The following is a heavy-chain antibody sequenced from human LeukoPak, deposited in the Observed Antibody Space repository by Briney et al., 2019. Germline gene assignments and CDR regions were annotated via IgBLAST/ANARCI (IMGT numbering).Heavy chain of an antibody. V-gene: IGHV4-59*01. CDR3: ARGYSSGLFFDY. J-gene: IGHJ4*02. CDR2: VYYSGST. D-gene: IGHD6-19*01. CDR1: GGSISSYY. Sequence: SETLSLTCTVSGGSISSYYWSWIRQPPGKGLEWIGYVYYSGSTNYNPSLKSRVTISLDTSKNQFSLKLSSVTAADTAVYYCARGYSSGLFFDYWGQGTLVTVSS.